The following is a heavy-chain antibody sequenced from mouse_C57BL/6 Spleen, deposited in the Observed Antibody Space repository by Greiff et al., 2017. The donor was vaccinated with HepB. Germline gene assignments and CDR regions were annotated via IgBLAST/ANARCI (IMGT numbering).Heavy chain of an antibody. Sequence: VQLQQSGPELVKPGASVKIPCKASGYTFTDYNMDWVKQSHGKSLEWIGDINPNNGGTIYNQKFKGKATLTVDKSSSTAYMELRSLTSEDTAVYYCAREDTYYYGSSPFAYWGQGTLVTVSA. V-gene: IGHV1-18*01. CDR1: GYTFTDYN. J-gene: IGHJ3*01. CDR2: INPNNGGT. D-gene: IGHD1-1*01. CDR3: AREDTYYYGSSPFAY.